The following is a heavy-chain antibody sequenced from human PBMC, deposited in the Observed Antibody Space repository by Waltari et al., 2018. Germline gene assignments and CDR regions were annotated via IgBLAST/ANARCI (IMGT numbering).Heavy chain of an antibody. CDR3: ARVWGPFGVDY. CDR1: GFTFSSYG. D-gene: IGHD3-10*01. Sequence: EVQLVESGGGLVQHGGSLRVSCAASGFTFSSYGRHGARQSQGKGLLLVSLINSYVISTSYADSLKGRFTISKDNAKNTLYRQMNSLRAEDTAVYYCARVWGPFGVDYWGQGTLVTVSS. J-gene: IGHJ4*02. CDR2: INSYVIST. V-gene: IGHV3-74*01.